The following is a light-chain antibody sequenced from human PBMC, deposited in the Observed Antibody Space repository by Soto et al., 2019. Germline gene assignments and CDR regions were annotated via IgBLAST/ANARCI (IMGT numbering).Light chain of an antibody. Sequence: QLVLTQPASVSGSPGQSITISCTGTSSDIGGYNYVSWYQQHPSKAPKLMIYDVTNRPSGVSNRFSGSKSGNTASLTISGLQAEDEADYYCCSYTSSNTFVVFGGGTKVTVL. CDR2: DVT. CDR1: SSDIGGYNY. J-gene: IGLJ2*01. V-gene: IGLV2-14*03. CDR3: CSYTSSNTFVV.